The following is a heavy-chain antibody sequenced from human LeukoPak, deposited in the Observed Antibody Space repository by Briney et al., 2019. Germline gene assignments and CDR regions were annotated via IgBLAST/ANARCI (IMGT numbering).Heavy chain of an antibody. CDR3: ARADPNLDY. CDR2: VWYDGSNK. CDR1: GFTFSDNG. Sequence: GGSLRLSCAASGFTFSDNGMHWVRQAPGKGLEWVAVVWYDGSNKFYADSVKGRFTISRDNSKNSLYLQMNSLRAEDTAVYYCARADPNLDYWGQGTLVTVSS. V-gene: IGHV3-33*01. J-gene: IGHJ4*02. D-gene: IGHD1-14*01.